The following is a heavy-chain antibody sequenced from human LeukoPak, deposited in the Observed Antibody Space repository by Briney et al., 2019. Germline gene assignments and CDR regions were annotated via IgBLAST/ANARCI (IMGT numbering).Heavy chain of an antibody. Sequence: ASVKVSCKASGYTFTSYAMNWVRQAPGQGLEWMGWIDTNTGNPTYAQGFTGRFVFSLDTSVSTAYLQISSLKAEDTAVYYCARDRAVRNYYYGMDVWGQGTTVTVSS. CDR3: ARDRAVRNYYYGMDV. CDR2: IDTNTGNP. D-gene: IGHD1-26*01. V-gene: IGHV7-4-1*02. J-gene: IGHJ6*02. CDR1: GYTFTSYA.